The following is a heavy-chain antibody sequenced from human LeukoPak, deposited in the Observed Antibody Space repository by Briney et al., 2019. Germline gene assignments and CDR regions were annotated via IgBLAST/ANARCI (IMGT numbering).Heavy chain of an antibody. CDR1: GYTFTSYD. Sequence: GASVKVSCKASGYTFTSYDINWVRQATGQGLEWMGWMNPNSANTGYAQKFQGRVTMTRNTSISTAYMELSSLRSEDTAVYYCARILKYYYYYYMDVWGKGTTVTVSS. D-gene: IGHD2-15*01. J-gene: IGHJ6*03. V-gene: IGHV1-8*01. CDR2: MNPNSANT. CDR3: ARILKYYYYYYMDV.